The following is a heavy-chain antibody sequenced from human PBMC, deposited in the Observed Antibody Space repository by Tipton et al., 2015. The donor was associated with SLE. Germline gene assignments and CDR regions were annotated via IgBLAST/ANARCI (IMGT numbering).Heavy chain of an antibody. Sequence: SLRLSCPVSGFTFTNAWMSWVRQAPGKGLEWVSAISGGGGSTYYADFVKGRFSISIDKSKKTLFLQMNSLRVDDTATYYCAKFEKTTDFYLDSWGQGTLVSVSS. J-gene: IGHJ4*02. V-gene: IGHV3-23*01. CDR1: GFTFTNAW. CDR2: ISGGGGST. CDR3: AKFEKTTDFYLDS. D-gene: IGHD1/OR15-1a*01.